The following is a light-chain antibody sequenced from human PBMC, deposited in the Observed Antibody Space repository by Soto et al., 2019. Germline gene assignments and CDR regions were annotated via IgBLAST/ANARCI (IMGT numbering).Light chain of an antibody. CDR3: AGWDDSLHGLV. CDR1: NSNIGTNY. V-gene: IGLV1-47*01. J-gene: IGLJ1*01. CDR2: RNN. Sequence: QSVLTQPPSASGTPAQRVTISCSGGNSNIGTNYVYWYQHLPGATPKLLIYRNNHRPSGVPDRFSASKSGTSASLAINGLRSEDEANYYCAGWDDSLHGLVFGTGTKVTVL.